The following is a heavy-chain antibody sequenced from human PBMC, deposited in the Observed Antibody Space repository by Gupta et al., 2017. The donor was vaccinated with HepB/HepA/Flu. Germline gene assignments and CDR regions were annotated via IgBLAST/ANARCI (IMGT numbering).Heavy chain of an antibody. CDR3: ARGHYGDFPY. D-gene: IGHD4-17*01. CDR2: ISTYNGNT. V-gene: IGHV1-18*01. Sequence: QIQLVQSGGEVKQPGASVRVSCKTSGYSFTNYGITWVRQAPGRGLEWMGWISTYNGNTHHAPKFQDRVTMTADTPSQTVYMDLTSLRPDDTAVYFCARGHYGDFPYWGPGTLVTVSS. J-gene: IGHJ4*02. CDR1: GYSFTNYG.